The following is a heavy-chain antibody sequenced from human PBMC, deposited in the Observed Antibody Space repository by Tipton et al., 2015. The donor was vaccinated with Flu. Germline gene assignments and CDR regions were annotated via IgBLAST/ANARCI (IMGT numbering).Heavy chain of an antibody. Sequence: TLSLTCTVSGGSISSGSYYWSWIRQPAGKGLEWIGRIYTSGSTNYHPSLKSRVTISVDTSKNQFSLKLSSVTAADTAVYYCARGYSYGGNYFDYWGQGTLVTVSS. D-gene: IGHD5-18*01. CDR1: GGSISSGSYY. CDR2: IYTSGST. V-gene: IGHV4-61*02. J-gene: IGHJ4*02. CDR3: ARGYSYGGNYFDY.